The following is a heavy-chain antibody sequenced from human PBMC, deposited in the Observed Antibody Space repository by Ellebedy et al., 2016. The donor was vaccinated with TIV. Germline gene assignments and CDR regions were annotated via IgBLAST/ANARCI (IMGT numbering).Heavy chain of an antibody. CDR2: ISSGSSTI. CDR3: ASSVHYYDSSGYLN. CDR1: GFSFSSYS. V-gene: IGHV3-48*01. D-gene: IGHD3-22*01. Sequence: GGSLRLXCVASGFSFSSYSMNWVRQAPGKGLQWVSYISSGSSTIYYADSVKGRFTISRDNAKSSLYLQMNSLRAEDTAVCYCASSVHYYDSSGYLNWGQGTLVIVSS. J-gene: IGHJ4*02.